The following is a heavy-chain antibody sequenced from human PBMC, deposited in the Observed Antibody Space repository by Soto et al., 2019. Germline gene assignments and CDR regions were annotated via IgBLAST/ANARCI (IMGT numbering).Heavy chain of an antibody. V-gene: IGHV6-1*01. CDR3: VRLIGNSWLDF. CDR2: TYYRSKRYN. D-gene: IGHD1-26*01. CDR1: GDSVSSSSVT. J-gene: IGHJ5*01. Sequence: QVQLQQSEPGLVKPSQTLSLTCAISGDSVSSSSVTWNWIRQSPSRGLEWLGRTYYRSKRYNDYAESVKXRXTXNXXTSKNQFSLHLNSVTPEDTAVYYCVRLIGNSWLDFWGQGPLVTVSS.